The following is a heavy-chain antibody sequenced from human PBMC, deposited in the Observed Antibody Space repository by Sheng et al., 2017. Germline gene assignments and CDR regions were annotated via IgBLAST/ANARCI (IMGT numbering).Heavy chain of an antibody. Sequence: QVQLVQSGAEVKRPGSSVKVSCKGSGGSFSNYIISWMRQAPGQGFEWMGGIMPMLGAPNYAQKFQGRVTMTADESTNTVYMELSSLRYDDTGIYYCARDLGYIYGYHYYDPWGQGTLVTVTS. V-gene: IGHV1-69*13. CDR3: ARDLGYIYGYHYYDP. CDR2: IMPMLGAP. D-gene: IGHD5-18*01. CDR1: GGSFSNYI. J-gene: IGHJ5*02.